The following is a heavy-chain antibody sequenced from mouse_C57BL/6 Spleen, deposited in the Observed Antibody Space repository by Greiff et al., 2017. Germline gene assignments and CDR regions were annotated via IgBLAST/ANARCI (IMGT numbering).Heavy chain of an antibody. V-gene: IGHV1-80*01. J-gene: IGHJ3*01. CDR2: IYPGDGDT. CDR1: GYAFSSYW. Sequence: VQLQQSGAELVKPGASVKISCKASGYAFSSYWMNWVKQRPGKGLEWIGQIYPGDGDTNYNGKFKGKATLTADKSSSTAYMQLSSLTSEDSAVYFCASENYGSSYWFAYWGQGTLVTVSA. CDR3: ASENYGSSYWFAY. D-gene: IGHD1-1*01.